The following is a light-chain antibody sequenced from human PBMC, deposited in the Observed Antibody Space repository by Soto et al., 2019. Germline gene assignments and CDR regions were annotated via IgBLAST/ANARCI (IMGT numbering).Light chain of an antibody. CDR2: SNN. CDR3: AAWDESLNGL. CDR1: HSNIGTKT. V-gene: IGLV1-44*01. J-gene: IGLJ1*01. Sequence: QSVLTQPPSASGAPGQTVTISCSGSHSNIGTKTVSWYQQFPETAPKLLIYSNNQRPSGVADRFSGSKSGTSASLAISGLESEDEADYYCAAWDESLNGLFGTGTKSPS.